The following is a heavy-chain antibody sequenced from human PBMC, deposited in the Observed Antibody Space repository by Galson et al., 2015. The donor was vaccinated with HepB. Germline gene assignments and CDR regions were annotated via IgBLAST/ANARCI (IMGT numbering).Heavy chain of an antibody. CDR1: GFTFSSYA. CDR2: ISGSGGST. V-gene: IGHV3-23*01. Sequence: SLRLSCAASGFTFSSYAMSWVRQAPGKGLEWVSAISGSGGSTYYADSVKGRFNISRDNSKNTLYLQMNSLRAEDTAVYYWAKGVGEICGCACYEDYWGQATLVTVSS. CDR3: AKGVGEICGCACYEDY. J-gene: IGHJ4*02. D-gene: IGHD2-21*02.